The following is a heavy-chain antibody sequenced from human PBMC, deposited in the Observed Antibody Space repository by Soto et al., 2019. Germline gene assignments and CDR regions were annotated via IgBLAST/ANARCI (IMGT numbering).Heavy chain of an antibody. CDR1: GGTFSSYA. Sequence: SVKVSCKASGGTFSSYAISWVRQAPGQGLEWMGGIIPIFATANYAQKFQGRVTITADESTSTAYMQLSSLRSEDTAVYYCARVVGATTAVAFDIWGQGTMVTVSS. J-gene: IGHJ3*02. V-gene: IGHV1-69*13. D-gene: IGHD1-26*01. CDR2: IIPIFATA. CDR3: ARVVGATTAVAFDI.